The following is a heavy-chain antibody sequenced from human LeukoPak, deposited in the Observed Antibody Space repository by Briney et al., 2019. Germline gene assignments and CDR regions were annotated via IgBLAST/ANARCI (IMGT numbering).Heavy chain of an antibody. CDR1: GDSISRSTYY. CDR2: VYYGRSP. CDR3: ARSSGTGTFSY. V-gene: IGHV4-39*02. J-gene: IGHJ4*02. Sequence: SETLSFTCTVSGDSISRSTYYWAWIRQPPGKGLEWIGSVYYGRSPYFNPSLESRATISVDTSKNHFSLEMSSVTAADTAVYYCARSSGTGTFSYWGQGTLVTVSS. D-gene: IGHD6-25*01.